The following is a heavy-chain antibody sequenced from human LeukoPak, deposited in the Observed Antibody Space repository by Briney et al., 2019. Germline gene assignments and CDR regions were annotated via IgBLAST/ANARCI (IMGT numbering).Heavy chain of an antibody. CDR2: IYYSGST. CDR3: ARVGEGYCSSTSCYEDYYYMDV. CDR1: GGSISSYH. V-gene: IGHV4-59*01. Sequence: PSETLSLTCTVSGGSISSYHWSWIRHPPGKGLEWIGYIYYSGSTKYNPSLKSRVTISVDTSKNHFALKLNSVTAADTAVYYCARVGEGYCSSTSCYEDYYYMDVWGKGTTVTVSS. J-gene: IGHJ6*03. D-gene: IGHD2-2*01.